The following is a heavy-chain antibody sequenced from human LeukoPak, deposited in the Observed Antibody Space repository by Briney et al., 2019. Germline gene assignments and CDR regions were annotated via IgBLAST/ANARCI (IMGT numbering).Heavy chain of an antibody. D-gene: IGHD2-15*01. CDR2: IYTDGRT. Sequence: PGRSLRLSCAASGFTVSSDYMSWVRQAPGKGLEWVSVIYTDGRTFFADFVKGRFTISRDTSKNMLYLQMNSLRVEDTAVYYCAKDQYCSDSSCNYYYYYYMDVWGKGTAVTVSS. J-gene: IGHJ6*03. CDR3: AKDQYCSDSSCNYYYYYYMDV. V-gene: IGHV3-53*01. CDR1: GFTVSSDY.